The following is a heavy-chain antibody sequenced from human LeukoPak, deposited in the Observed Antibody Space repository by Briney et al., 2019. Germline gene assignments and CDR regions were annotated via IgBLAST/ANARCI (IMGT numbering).Heavy chain of an antibody. CDR1: GFAFSTYS. CDR3: ARDFSGSYYDAFDI. J-gene: IGHJ3*02. CDR2: ISRAGSTI. D-gene: IGHD1-26*01. V-gene: IGHV3-48*01. Sequence: GGSLRLSCAASGFAFSTYSMNWVRQASGKGLEWLSYISRAGSTIYYADSVKGRFTISRDNSKNTLYLQMNSLRAEDTAVYYCARDFSGSYYDAFDIWGQGTMVTVSS.